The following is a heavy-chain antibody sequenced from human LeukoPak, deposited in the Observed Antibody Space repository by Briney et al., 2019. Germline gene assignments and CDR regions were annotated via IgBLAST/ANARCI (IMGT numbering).Heavy chain of an antibody. CDR1: GYVFTSYG. V-gene: IGHV1-18*01. CDR2: ISAYNGNT. J-gene: IGHJ3*02. D-gene: IGHD3-16*01. CDR3: ARDTLAGGTNDALDI. Sequence: ASVKVSCKASGYVFTSYGIGWVRQAPGQGLEWMGWISAYNGNTNYAQRLHGRVTMTTDTSTTTAYMELTSLRSDDTAMYYCARDTLAGGTNDALDIWGQGTMVSVSA.